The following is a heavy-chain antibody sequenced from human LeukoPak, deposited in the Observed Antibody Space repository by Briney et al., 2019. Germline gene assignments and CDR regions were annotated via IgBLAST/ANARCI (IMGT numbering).Heavy chain of an antibody. D-gene: IGHD2-15*01. CDR2: IYYSGST. V-gene: IGHV4-59*01. Sequence: SETLSLTCTVSGGSISSYYWSWVRQPPGKGLEWIGYIYYSGSTNYNASLTNRVTISVDTSKNQFSLKLSSVTAADTAVYYCAREVGYCSGGSCYSYFDYWGQGTLVTVSS. CDR3: AREVGYCSGGSCYSYFDY. J-gene: IGHJ4*02. CDR1: GGSISSYY.